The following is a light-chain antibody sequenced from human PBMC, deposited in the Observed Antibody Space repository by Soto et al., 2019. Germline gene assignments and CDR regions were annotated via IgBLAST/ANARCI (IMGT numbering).Light chain of an antibody. V-gene: IGKV3-11*01. CDR2: DAS. J-gene: IGKJ4*01. CDR1: QSVSSY. CDR3: QQGINWPRT. Sequence: EIVLTQSPATLSVSPGERATLSCRASQSVSSYLAWYQQKSGQAPRLLIYDASTRAIGIPARFSGSGSGTDFTLTISSLEPDGCAVYYCQQGINWPRTFGGGTKVEI.